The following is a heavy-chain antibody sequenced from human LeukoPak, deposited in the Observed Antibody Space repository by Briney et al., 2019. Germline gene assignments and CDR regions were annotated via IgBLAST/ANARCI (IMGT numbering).Heavy chain of an antibody. D-gene: IGHD6-13*01. J-gene: IGHJ6*03. CDR3: ARGRQTSSTDKPKYYYYYMDV. CDR1: GFTFSSYS. Sequence: GGSLRLSCADSGFTFSSYSMNWVRQAPGKGLEWVSSISSSSSYIYYADSVKGRFTISRDNAKNSLYLQMNSLRAEDTAVYYCARGRQTSSTDKPKYYYYYMDVWGKGTTVTVSS. CDR2: ISSSSSYI. V-gene: IGHV3-21*01.